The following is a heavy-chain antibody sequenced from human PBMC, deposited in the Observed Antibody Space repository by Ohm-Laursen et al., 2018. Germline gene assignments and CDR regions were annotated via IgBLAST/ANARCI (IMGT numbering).Heavy chain of an antibody. D-gene: IGHD1-26*01. CDR3: ARDDGAYTRRSGMDV. CDR2: INTDGSDT. V-gene: IGHV3-74*01. CDR1: GFTFSNYW. J-gene: IGHJ6*02. Sequence: SLRLSCAASGFTFSNYWMHWVRQAPGKGLLWVSRINTDGSDTTYADSVRGRFTISRDNAQNSLYLHMSSLRAEDTAIYYCARDDGAYTRRSGMDVWGQGTTVIVSS.